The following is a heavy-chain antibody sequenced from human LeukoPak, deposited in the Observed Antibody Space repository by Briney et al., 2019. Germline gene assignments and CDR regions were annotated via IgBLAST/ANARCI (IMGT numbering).Heavy chain of an antibody. CDR2: IYYSGST. V-gene: IGHV4-39*01. CDR3: ASGRRGGSPDY. CDR1: GGSISNSSYY. D-gene: IGHD3-10*01. Sequence: SETLSLTCTVSGGSISNSSYYWGWIRQPPGKGLEWIGSIYYSGSTYYNPSLKSRVTISVDTSKNQFSLKLSSVTAADTAVYYCASGRRGGSPDYWGQGTLVTVSS. J-gene: IGHJ4*02.